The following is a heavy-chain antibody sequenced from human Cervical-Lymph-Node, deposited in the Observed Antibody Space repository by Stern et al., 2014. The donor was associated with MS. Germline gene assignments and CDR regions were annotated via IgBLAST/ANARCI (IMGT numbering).Heavy chain of an antibody. CDR2: IYCDGDK. Sequence: QVTLKESGPTLVKPTQTVTLTCTLSGFSVATAGVGVGWIRQPPGKALEWLALIYCDGDKLYSPSLKNRLTIIKDTSKNQVVLTMTNVDPVDTATYYCAHSRVKYCRGGTCYSSLFDYWGQGTLVTVSS. CDR3: AHSRVKYCRGGTCYSSLFDY. V-gene: IGHV2-5*02. CDR1: GFSVATAGVG. D-gene: IGHD2-15*01. J-gene: IGHJ4*02.